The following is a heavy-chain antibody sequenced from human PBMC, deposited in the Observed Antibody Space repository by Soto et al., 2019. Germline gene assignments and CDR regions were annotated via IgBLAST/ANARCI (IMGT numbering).Heavy chain of an antibody. CDR3: ARGTNKRQSGSYSAFYI. J-gene: IGHJ3*02. D-gene: IGHD1-26*01. V-gene: IGHV4-59*01. CDR1: GGSISSYY. CDR2: IYYSGSN. Sequence: QVQLQESGPGLVKPSETLYLTCTVSGGSISSYYWSWIRQPPGKGLEWIGYIYYSGSNNYNPSLKTRVTRSVDTSKNQFSLKRRSVTAADTAGYYCARGTNKRQSGSYSAFYIWGQGTMVTVSS.